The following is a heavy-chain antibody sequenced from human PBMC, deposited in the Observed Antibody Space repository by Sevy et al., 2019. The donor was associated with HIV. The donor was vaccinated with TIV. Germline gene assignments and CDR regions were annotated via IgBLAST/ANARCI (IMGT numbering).Heavy chain of an antibody. CDR3: ARWVRGVNAYFDH. CDR1: GGSISSSSYY. Sequence: WETLSLTCTVSGGSISSSSYYWGWIRQPPGKGLEWIGRIYYSGSTYYNPSLKSRVTISVDTSKNQFSLKLSSVTAADTAVYYCARWVRGVNAYFDHWGQGTLVTVSS. CDR2: IYYSGST. V-gene: IGHV4-39*01. J-gene: IGHJ4*02. D-gene: IGHD3-10*01.